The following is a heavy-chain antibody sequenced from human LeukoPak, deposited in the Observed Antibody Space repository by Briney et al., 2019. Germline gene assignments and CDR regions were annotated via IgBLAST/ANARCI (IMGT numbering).Heavy chain of an antibody. V-gene: IGHV3-21*06. CDR3: ARDVRAGSGGYPSPTF. Sequence: GGSLRLSRAPSGFTFSSYSMNSVRQAPGKGLEWGSSISSSSSYIYYADSVKGRFTISRDNANDSAHLQMNSLRPEDTAVYYCARDVRAGSGGYPSPTFWAQGTLVTVSS. CDR2: ISSSSSYI. D-gene: IGHD3-10*01. J-gene: IGHJ4*02. CDR1: GFTFSSYS.